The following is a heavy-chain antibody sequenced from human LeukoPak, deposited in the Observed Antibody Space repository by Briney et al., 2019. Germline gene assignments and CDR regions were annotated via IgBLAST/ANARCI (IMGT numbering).Heavy chain of an antibody. CDR2: ISAYNGNT. V-gene: IGHV1-18*01. D-gene: IGHD3-10*01. CDR3: AGAASGAGRYRAFDI. CDR1: GYTFTSYG. Sequence: ASVKVSCKASGYTFTSYGISWVRQAPGQGLEWMGWISAYNGNTNYAQKFQGRVTMTTDTSTTTAYMEVRSLRSDDTAIYYCAGAASGAGRYRAFDIWGQGTMVTVSS. J-gene: IGHJ3*02.